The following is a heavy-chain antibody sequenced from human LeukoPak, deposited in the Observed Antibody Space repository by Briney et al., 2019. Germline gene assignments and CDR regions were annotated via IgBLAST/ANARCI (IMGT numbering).Heavy chain of an antibody. CDR2: SADGGDI. J-gene: IGHJ4*02. Sequence: GGPLRLSCAASGFIFSNNIMNWVRQAPGKGLEWVSVSADGGDIYYADSVNGRFTISRDNSKNTLHLQMDSLRAEDTAVYYCAKDPPHSDRSIYSDNSWGQGTLVTVSS. V-gene: IGHV3-23*01. D-gene: IGHD3-22*01. CDR3: AKDPPHSDRSIYSDNS. CDR1: GFIFSNNI.